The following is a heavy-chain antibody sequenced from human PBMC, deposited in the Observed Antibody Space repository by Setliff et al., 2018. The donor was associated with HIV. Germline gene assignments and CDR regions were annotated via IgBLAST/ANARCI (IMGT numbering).Heavy chain of an antibody. CDR3: ARIFGDQGYYYGMDV. D-gene: IGHD3-3*01. CDR1: GGSTDSGSYY. V-gene: IGHV4-39*07. J-gene: IGHJ6*02. Sequence: KTSETLSLTCTVSGGSTDSGSYYWAWIRQPPGKGLEWIGSMYYTGSTYYNPSLKSRVTISIDTSKNQFSLKLSSVIAADTAVYYCARIFGDQGYYYGMDVWGQGTTVTVSS. CDR2: MYYTGST.